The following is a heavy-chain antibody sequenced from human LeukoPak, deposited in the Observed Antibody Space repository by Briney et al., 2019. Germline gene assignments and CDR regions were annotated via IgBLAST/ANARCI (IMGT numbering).Heavy chain of an antibody. CDR1: GYSFATYW. Sequence: GESLKISCKGSGYSFATYWIAWVRQTPRKGLEGMGIIYPRDSDTKYNPSFQGQVSISADKSISTAYLQWNSLQASDTAIYYCARSHSSTLTWFDPWGQGTLVSVSS. CDR2: IYPRDSDT. V-gene: IGHV5-51*01. CDR3: ARSHSSTLTWFDP. J-gene: IGHJ5*02.